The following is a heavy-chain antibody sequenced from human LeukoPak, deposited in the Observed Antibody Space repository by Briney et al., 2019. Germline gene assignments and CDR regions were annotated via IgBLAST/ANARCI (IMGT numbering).Heavy chain of an antibody. CDR1: GYTLTELS. Sequence: ASVKVSCKVSGYTLTELSMHWVRQAPGKGLEWRGRFDPEDGETIYAQKFQCRVTMTEDTSTNTAYMELSSLRSEDTAVYYCATQQLVRFVLRFQHWGQGTLVTVSS. V-gene: IGHV1-24*01. D-gene: IGHD6-13*01. CDR2: FDPEDGET. CDR3: ATQQLVRFVLRFQH. J-gene: IGHJ1*01.